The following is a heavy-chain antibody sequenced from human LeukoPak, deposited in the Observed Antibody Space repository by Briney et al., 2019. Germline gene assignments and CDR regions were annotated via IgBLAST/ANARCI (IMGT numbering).Heavy chain of an antibody. CDR1: GYTFTSYG. CDR3: ARELVAGIPYYYGMDV. CDR2: ISAYNGNT. Sequence: ASVKVSCKASGYTFTSYGISWVRQAPGQGLEWMGWISAYNGNTSYAQKFQGRVTMTRDTSTSTVYMELSSLRSEDTAVYYCARELVAGIPYYYGMDVWGQGTTVTVSS. V-gene: IGHV1-18*01. J-gene: IGHJ6*02. D-gene: IGHD6-19*01.